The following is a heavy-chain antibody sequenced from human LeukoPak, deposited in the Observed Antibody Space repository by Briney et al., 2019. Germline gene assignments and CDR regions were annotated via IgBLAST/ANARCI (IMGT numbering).Heavy chain of an antibody. Sequence: SETLSLTCTVSGGSTGGYYWSWIRQPPAKGLEWIGNIYYSGNTNYNPSLKSRVTISVDTSKNQFSPKLNSVTAADTAVYYCARRYYYNWYFDLWGRGTLVTVSS. CDR2: IYYSGNT. D-gene: IGHD3-22*01. V-gene: IGHV4-59*08. CDR1: GGSTGGYY. J-gene: IGHJ2*01. CDR3: ARRYYYNWYFDL.